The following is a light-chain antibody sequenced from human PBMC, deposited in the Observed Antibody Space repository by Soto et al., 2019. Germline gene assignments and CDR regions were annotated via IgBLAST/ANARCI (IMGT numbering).Light chain of an antibody. CDR3: FSYAGSYSWV. Sequence: QSVLTQPRSVSGSPGQSVTISCTGTSSNVGGYNYVSWYQQHPGIAPQLIIYDVTKRPSGVPDRFSGSKSGNTASLTISGLQAEDEADYYCFSYAGSYSWVFGGGTKLTVL. J-gene: IGLJ3*02. CDR1: SSNVGGYNY. V-gene: IGLV2-11*02. CDR2: DVT.